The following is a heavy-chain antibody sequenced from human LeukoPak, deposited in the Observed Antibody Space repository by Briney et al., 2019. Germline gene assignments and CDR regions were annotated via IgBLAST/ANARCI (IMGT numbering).Heavy chain of an antibody. CDR2: IKQDGSEK. Sequence: PGGSLRLSCAASGFTFSNAWMSRVRQAPGKGLEWVANIKQDGSEKYYVDSVKGRFTISRDNAKNSLYLQMNSLRAEETAVYNCARDTDIASGSYGYFDYWGQGTLVTVSS. CDR1: GFTFSNAW. V-gene: IGHV3-7*01. CDR3: ARDTDIASGSYGYFDY. J-gene: IGHJ4*02. D-gene: IGHD1-26*01.